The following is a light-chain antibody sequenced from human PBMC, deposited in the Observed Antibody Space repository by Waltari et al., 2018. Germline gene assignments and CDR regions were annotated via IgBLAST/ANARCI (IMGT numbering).Light chain of an antibody. CDR3: YSSAMSAFVV. V-gene: IGLV2-23*02. CDR2: EVT. CDR1: SSAIGSYNF. J-gene: IGLJ3*02. Sequence: QSALTQPASVSGSPGQSITIPCTGTSSAIGSYNFVSWYQHHPGKAPKLILDEVTKRPSGVSDRFSGSKSGNTASLTISGLQAEDDADYYCYSSAMSAFVVFGGGTKLTVL.